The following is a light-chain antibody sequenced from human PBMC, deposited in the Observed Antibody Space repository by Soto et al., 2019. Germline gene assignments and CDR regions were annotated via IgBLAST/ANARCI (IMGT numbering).Light chain of an antibody. J-gene: IGLJ3*02. CDR3: SSYTSSSTPLGV. CDR2: EVS. CDR1: SSDFGAYNY. Sequence: QSVLPQPASVSGSPGQSITISCTGTSSDFGAYNYVSWYQHHPGKAPKLMIYEVSNRPSGVSNRFSGSKSGNTASLTISGLQAEDEADYYCSSYTSSSTPLGVFGGGTKVTVL. V-gene: IGLV2-14*01.